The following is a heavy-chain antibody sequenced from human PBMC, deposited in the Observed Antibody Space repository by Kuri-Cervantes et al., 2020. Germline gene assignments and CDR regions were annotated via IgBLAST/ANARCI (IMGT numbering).Heavy chain of an antibody. D-gene: IGHD2-8*02. CDR1: GFTFSGYA. CDR2: ISGSGETT. J-gene: IGHJ4*02. V-gene: IGHV3-23*01. Sequence: SLKISCAAYGFTFSGYAINWVRQAPGKGLEWVSAISGSGETTYYADFVQGRFTISRDNSKHTLYLLMNSLRAEVTAVYYCSKRVGFVQVVYFDYWGQGTLVTVSS. CDR3: SKRVGFVQVVYFDY.